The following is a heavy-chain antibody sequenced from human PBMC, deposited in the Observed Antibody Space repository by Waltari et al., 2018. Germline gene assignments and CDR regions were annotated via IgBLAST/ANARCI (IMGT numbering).Heavy chain of an antibody. CDR1: GGTFSSYA. D-gene: IGHD2-15*01. V-gene: IGHV1-69*12. J-gene: IGHJ6*03. Sequence: QVQLVQSGAEVKKPGSSVKVSCTASGGTFSSYAISWVRQAPGQGLEWMGGIIPIFGTANYAQKFQGRVTITADESTSTAYMELSSLRSEDTAVYYCARRALPGYSPGDYMDVWGKGTTVTISS. CDR3: ARRALPGYSPGDYMDV. CDR2: IIPIFGTA.